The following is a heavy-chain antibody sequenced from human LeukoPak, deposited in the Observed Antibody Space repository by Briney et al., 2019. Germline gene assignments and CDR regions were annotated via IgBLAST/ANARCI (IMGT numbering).Heavy chain of an antibody. CDR3: ARDVIDYYDSSGYHLAAFDI. CDR1: GGTFSSYA. Sequence: GSSVKVSCKASGGTFSSYAISWVRQAPGQGLEWMGRIIPILGIANYAQKFQGRVPITADKSTSTAYMELSSLRSEDTAVYYCARDVIDYYDSSGYHLAAFDIWGQGTMVTVSS. D-gene: IGHD3-22*01. J-gene: IGHJ3*02. CDR2: IIPILGIA. V-gene: IGHV1-69*04.